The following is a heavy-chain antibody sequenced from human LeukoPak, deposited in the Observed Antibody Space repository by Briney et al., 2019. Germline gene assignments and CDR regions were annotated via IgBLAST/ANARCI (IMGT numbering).Heavy chain of an antibody. CDR3: ARGYVAATASYRYYYMDV. J-gene: IGHJ6*03. Sequence: TASETLSLTCTVSGGSISSYYWSWIRQPPGKGLEWIGYIFNSGSTSSNPSLKSRLTMSLDTSNNQFSLKLSSVTAADTGVYSCARGYVAATASYRYYYMDVWGKGTTVTVSS. CDR2: IFNSGST. V-gene: IGHV4-59*01. D-gene: IGHD6-13*01. CDR1: GGSISSYY.